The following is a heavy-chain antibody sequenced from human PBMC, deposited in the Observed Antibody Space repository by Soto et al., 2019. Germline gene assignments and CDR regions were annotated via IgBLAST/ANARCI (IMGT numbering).Heavy chain of an antibody. D-gene: IGHD5-12*01. CDR3: ARGSDYRDYVLEY. J-gene: IGHJ4*01. Sequence: EVQLVESWGGLVRPWGSLRLSFAASGLPFRSYAMTWVRQAPWKGPEWVSVVRGTGGRAYYADAVKGRFTISIDKYTKTVYLEMNSRRAEDTVVYYCARGSDYRDYVLEYWGQGTLVTVSS. CDR2: VRGTGGRA. V-gene: IGHV3-23*04. CDR1: GLPFRSYA.